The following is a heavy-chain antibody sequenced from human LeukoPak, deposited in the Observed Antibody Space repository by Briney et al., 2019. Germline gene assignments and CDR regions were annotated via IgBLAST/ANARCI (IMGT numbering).Heavy chain of an antibody. Sequence: GGSLRLSCAASGFTFSDYPIHWVRQAPGKGLEWVSSISSSSSYRYYADSVKGRFTISRDNAKNSLYLQMNSLRVDDTAVYYCARDAFGLWGQGTMVTVSS. V-gene: IGHV3-21*01. CDR3: ARDAFGL. CDR2: ISSSSSYR. CDR1: GFTFSDYP. J-gene: IGHJ3*01.